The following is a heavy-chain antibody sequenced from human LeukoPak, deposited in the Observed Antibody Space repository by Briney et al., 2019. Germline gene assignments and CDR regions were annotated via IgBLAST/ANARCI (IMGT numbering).Heavy chain of an antibody. Sequence: GASVKVSCKASGGTFSSYAISWVRQAPGQGLEWMGGIIPIFGTANYAQKFQGRVTITADKSTSTAYMELSSLRPEDTAVYYCARHYYGSGSQTNNWFDPWGQGTLVTVSS. CDR1: GGTFSSYA. CDR2: IIPIFGTA. J-gene: IGHJ5*02. D-gene: IGHD3-10*01. CDR3: ARHYYGSGSQTNNWFDP. V-gene: IGHV1-69*06.